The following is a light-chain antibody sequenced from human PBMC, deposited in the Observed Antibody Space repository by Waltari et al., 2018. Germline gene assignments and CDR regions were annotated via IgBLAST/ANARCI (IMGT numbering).Light chain of an antibody. CDR3: QSYDNSLSGPFYV. CDR2: GNN. V-gene: IGLV1-40*01. J-gene: IGLJ1*01. CDR1: TSDIGAGYD. Sequence: QSVLTQPPSVSGAPGQRITISCTGTTSDIGAGYDVHWYQHVPGTAPKLLIYGNNLRPSGVPHRFSGSKSGTSDSLAITGLQAEDEADYYCQSYDNSLSGPFYVFGSGTKVTVL.